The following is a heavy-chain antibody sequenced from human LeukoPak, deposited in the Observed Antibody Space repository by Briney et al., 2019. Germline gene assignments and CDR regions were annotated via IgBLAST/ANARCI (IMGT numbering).Heavy chain of an antibody. J-gene: IGHJ4*02. V-gene: IGHV3-30*18. CDR1: GFTFSSYA. CDR3: AKDNIARGSGSYLDY. Sequence: PGGSLRLSCAASGFTFSSYAMHWVRQAPGKGLEWVAIVSYDGTKKDYADSVKGRFSISRDNSKNTLYLQMNSLRLEDIALYYCAKDNIARGSGSYLDYWGQGALVTVSS. D-gene: IGHD3-10*01. CDR2: VSYDGTKK.